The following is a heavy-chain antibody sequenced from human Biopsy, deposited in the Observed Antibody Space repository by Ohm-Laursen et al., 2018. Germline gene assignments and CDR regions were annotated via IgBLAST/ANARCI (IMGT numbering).Heavy chain of an antibody. CDR2: INPGGNST. J-gene: IGHJ4*02. CDR1: GYTFTTYY. CDR3: ALASFDY. Sequence: GSSVKVSCKVSGYTFTTYYIHWVRQAPGQGLEWMGIINPGGNSTAYTQNFQGRVTMTWGTSTTTVYMELSSLRSEDTAVYYCALASFDYWGQGTLVTVPS. V-gene: IGHV1-46*01.